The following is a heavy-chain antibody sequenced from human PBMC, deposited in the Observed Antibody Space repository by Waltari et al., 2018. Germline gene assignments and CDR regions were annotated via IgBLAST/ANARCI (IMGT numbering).Heavy chain of an antibody. Sequence: QVQLVQSGAEVKKSGASVKVSCKASGYTFTDFFIHGVRQAPGQGLEWMGRINPKSGDTSYAQRFQGRVTMTGDTSISTAYMEVTGLRSDDTAIYYCARSGGGTTSFGVAEWGQGSLVTVSS. CDR1: GYTFTDFF. CDR3: ARSGGGTTSFGVAE. D-gene: IGHD3-3*01. V-gene: IGHV1-2*06. CDR2: INPKSGDT. J-gene: IGHJ4*02.